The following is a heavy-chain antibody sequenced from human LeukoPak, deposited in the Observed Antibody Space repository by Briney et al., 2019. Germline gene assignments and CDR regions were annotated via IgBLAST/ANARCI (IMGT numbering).Heavy chain of an antibody. CDR3: ATDPRTTVFGTFRYYYMDV. CDR2: IVPIFGTA. J-gene: IGHJ6*03. D-gene: IGHD3-3*01. CDR1: GGTFSSYA. Sequence: SVKVSCKASGGTFSSYAISWVRQAPGQGLEWMGGIVPIFGTANYAQKFQGRVTITADGSTSTAYMELSSLRSEDTAVYYCATDPRTTVFGTFRYYYMDVWGEGTTVAVSS. V-gene: IGHV1-69*01.